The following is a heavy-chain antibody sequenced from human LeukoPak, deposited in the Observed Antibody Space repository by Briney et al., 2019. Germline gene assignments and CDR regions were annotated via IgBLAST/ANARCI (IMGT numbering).Heavy chain of an antibody. J-gene: IGHJ6*02. D-gene: IGHD3-16*01. CDR2: ISSSGSII. CDR3: ARDLKQGGQNYYYGMDV. Sequence: SGGSLRLSCAASGFTFSNCEMNWVRQPPGKRLEWVSYISSSGSIIFYADSVKGRFTISRDNAKNSLYLQMNSLRAEDTAVYYFARDLKQGGQNYYYGMDVWGQGTTVTVSS. CDR1: GFTFSNCE. V-gene: IGHV3-48*03.